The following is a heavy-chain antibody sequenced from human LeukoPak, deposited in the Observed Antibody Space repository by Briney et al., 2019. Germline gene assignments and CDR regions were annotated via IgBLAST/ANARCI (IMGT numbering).Heavy chain of an antibody. CDR3: VREYFGGYDY. Sequence: GGSLRLSCAASGFSFSNYYMAWVRQAPGKGLEWVGLSRNKENRYSTEYGASVKGRVTISRDDSKNLMYLEMKSLKSEDTAVYYCVREYFGGYDYWGQGTLVTVSS. CDR2: SRNKENRYST. CDR1: GFSFSNYY. D-gene: IGHD2-15*01. J-gene: IGHJ4*02. V-gene: IGHV3-72*01.